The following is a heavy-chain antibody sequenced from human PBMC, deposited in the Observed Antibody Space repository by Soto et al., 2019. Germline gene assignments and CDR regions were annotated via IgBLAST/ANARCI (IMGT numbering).Heavy chain of an antibody. CDR2: ISGSGGST. D-gene: IGHD2-15*01. CDR1: GFTFSSYA. CDR3: ARGKLGDCSGGSCPNLRYYMDV. J-gene: IGHJ6*03. Sequence: PGGSLRLSCAASGFTFSSYAMSWVRQAPGKGLEWVSAISGSGGSTYYADSVKGRFTISRDNSKNTLYLQMNSLRAEDTAVYYCARGKLGDCSGGSCPNLRYYMDVWGKGTTVTVSS. V-gene: IGHV3-23*01.